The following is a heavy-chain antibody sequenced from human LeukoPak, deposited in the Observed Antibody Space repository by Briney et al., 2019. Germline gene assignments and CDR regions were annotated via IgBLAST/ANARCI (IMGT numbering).Heavy chain of an antibody. CDR3: AKDLSPYYYDSSDYWGDAFDI. CDR2: IRYDGSRK. J-gene: IGHJ3*02. D-gene: IGHD3-22*01. V-gene: IGHV3-30*02. Sequence: PGGSLRLSCEASGFTFSKYSIHWVRQPPGKGLEWVAFIRYDGSRKHYEDSLKGRFTISRDNSKNTLYLQMNSLRAEDTALYYCAKDLSPYYYDSSDYWGDAFDIWGQGTMVTVSS. CDR1: GFTFSKYS.